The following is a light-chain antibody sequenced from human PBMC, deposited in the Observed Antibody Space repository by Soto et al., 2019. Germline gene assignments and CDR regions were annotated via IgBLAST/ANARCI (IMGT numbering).Light chain of an antibody. V-gene: IGKV3-11*01. CDR2: DAS. CDR3: QQRSNWPPFT. CDR1: QSVSSY. Sequence: VFAERRATLYLSPGERATLSCRASQSVSSYLAWYQQKPGQAPRLLIYDASNRATGIPARFSGSGSGTDFTLTISSLEPEDFAVYYCQQRSNWPPFTFGGGTKVDIK. J-gene: IGKJ4*01.